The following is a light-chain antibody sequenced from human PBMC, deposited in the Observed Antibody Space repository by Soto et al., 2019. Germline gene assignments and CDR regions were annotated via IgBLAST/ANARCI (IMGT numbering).Light chain of an antibody. CDR2: AAS. Sequence: DLQMTQSPSSLSASVGATVTITCRASQSISSYLNWYQQSPGKAPKLLIYAASILQSGVPSRFSGSGSGTNFSLTISSLQSEDFATYYCQQSYNSLWTFGQGTRVEIK. CDR1: QSISSY. J-gene: IGKJ1*01. V-gene: IGKV1-39*01. CDR3: QQSYNSLWT.